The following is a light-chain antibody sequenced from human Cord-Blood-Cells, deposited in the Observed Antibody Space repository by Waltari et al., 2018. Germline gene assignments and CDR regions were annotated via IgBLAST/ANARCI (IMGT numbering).Light chain of an antibody. Sequence: DIVLTQSPGTLSLSPGERATISSRASQSVSSSYLAWYQQKPGQAPRLLIYGASSTATGIPDRFSGSGSGTDFTLTISRLEPEDFAVYYCQQYGSSYTFGQGTKLEIK. CDR3: QQYGSSYT. J-gene: IGKJ2*01. CDR2: GAS. V-gene: IGKV3-20*01. CDR1: QSVSSSY.